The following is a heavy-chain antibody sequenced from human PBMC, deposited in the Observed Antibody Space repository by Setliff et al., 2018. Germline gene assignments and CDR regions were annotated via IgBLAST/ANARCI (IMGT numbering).Heavy chain of an antibody. CDR3: TTAPLAAASTC. CDR1: GFTFSNAW. D-gene: IGHD6-13*01. Sequence: PGGSLRLSCAASGFTFSNAWMSWVRQAPGKGLEWVGRIKSKTDGGTTDYTAPVKGRFTISRDDSKNTLYLQMNSLKTEDTAVYYCTTAPLAAASTCWGQGTLVTVSS. CDR2: IKSKTDGGTT. J-gene: IGHJ4*02. V-gene: IGHV3-15*01.